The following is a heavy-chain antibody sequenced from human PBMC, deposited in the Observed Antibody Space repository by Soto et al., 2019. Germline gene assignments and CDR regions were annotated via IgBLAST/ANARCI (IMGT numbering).Heavy chain of an antibody. D-gene: IGHD3-10*01. CDR2: IHPSGST. CDR1: GDSMNNFY. CDR3: ARSSGNFYLDFDT. Sequence: QVQLQESGPELVKPSETLSLTCRVSGDSMNNFYWIWVRQPPGKGLEWIAYIHPSGSTDYNPALKGRVTISMDTSRNQLSLQVHYMTAADTAVYYCARSSGNFYLDFDTWGQGTRVTVSS. J-gene: IGHJ4*02. V-gene: IGHV4-59*01.